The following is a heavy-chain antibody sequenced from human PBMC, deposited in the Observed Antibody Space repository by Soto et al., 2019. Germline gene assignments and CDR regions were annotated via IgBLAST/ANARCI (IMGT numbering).Heavy chain of an antibody. CDR1: GFTFDDYA. V-gene: IGHV3-9*01. J-gene: IGHJ3*02. D-gene: IGHD3-22*01. CDR2: ISWNSGSI. Sequence: GGSLRLSCAASGFTFDDYAMHWVRQAPGKGLEWVSGISWNSGSIGYADSVKGRFTISRDNAKNSLYLQMNSLRAEDTALYYCAKDLSHYYDSSGYPLYAFDIWGQGTMVTVSS. CDR3: AKDLSHYYDSSGYPLYAFDI.